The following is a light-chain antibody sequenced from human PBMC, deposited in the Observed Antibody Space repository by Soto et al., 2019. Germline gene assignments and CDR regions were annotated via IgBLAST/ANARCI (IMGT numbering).Light chain of an antibody. CDR1: QSISNH. CDR3: QQYSGWPYT. CDR2: GAY. V-gene: IGKV3-15*01. J-gene: IGKJ2*01. Sequence: EIVMTQSPATLAVSPGESATLSCRASQSISNHLTWYQQKPGQPPRLLIYGAYTRATGIPARFSGSGSGTEFTLTISNVQSEDFAVYYCQQYSGWPYTFGQGIKLEIK.